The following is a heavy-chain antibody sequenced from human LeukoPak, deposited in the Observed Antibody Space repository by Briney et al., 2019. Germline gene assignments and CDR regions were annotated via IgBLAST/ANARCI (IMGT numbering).Heavy chain of an antibody. J-gene: IGHJ5*02. CDR2: ISYDGSNK. CDR1: GFTFSSYA. V-gene: IGHV3-30-3*01. D-gene: IGHD4-17*01. CDR3: ARDQTRYGENWFDP. Sequence: GGSLRLSCAASGFTFSSYAMHWVRQAPGKGLEWVAVISYDGSNKYYADSVKGRFTISRDNSKNTLYLQMNSLRAGDTAVYYCARDQTRYGENWFDPWGQGTLVTVSS.